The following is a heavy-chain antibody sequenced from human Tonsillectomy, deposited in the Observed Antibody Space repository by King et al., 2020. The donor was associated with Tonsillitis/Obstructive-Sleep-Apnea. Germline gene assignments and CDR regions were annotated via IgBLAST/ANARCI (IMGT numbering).Heavy chain of an antibody. V-gene: IGHV4-61*01. CDR3: ARGGKDCSRPSCSSWFDP. J-gene: IGHJ5*02. CDR2: IYSSGST. D-gene: IGHD2-2*01. CDR1: GGSVNNDTYY. Sequence: QLQESGPGLVKPSETLSLTCTVSGGSVNNDTYYWNWIRPPPGPGLEWIGYIYSSGSTNYNPSLKSRVTIPVDTSKNQFSLKMSSVTAEDTAIYYCARGGKDCSRPSCSSWFDPWGQGALVTVSS.